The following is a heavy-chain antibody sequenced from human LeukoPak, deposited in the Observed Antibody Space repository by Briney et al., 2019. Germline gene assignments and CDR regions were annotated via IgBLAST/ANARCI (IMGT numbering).Heavy chain of an antibody. D-gene: IGHD6-19*01. J-gene: IGHJ4*02. V-gene: IGHV3-23*01. CDR3: AKVWGSSGHCFDY. CDR2: ISGSGGST. Sequence: GGSLRLSCAASGFTFSGYAMSWVRQAPGKGLEWVSAISGSGGSTYYADSVKGRFTISRDNSKNTLYLQMNSLRAEDTAVYYCAKVWGSSGHCFDYWGQGTLVTVSS. CDR1: GFTFSGYA.